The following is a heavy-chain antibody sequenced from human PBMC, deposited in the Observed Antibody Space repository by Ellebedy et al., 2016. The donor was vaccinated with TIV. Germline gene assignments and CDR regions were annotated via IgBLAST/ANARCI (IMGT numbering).Heavy chain of an antibody. CDR2: INQSGGT. D-gene: IGHD3-9*01. CDR1: GESFSDYY. CDR3: ARGDTYSDILTAYFRPVDY. Sequence: GSLRLXXGVYGESFSDYYLTWIRQPPGEGLEWIGEINQSGGTNYNPSLKSRATISVDTSKNQCSLKLTSVTAADTAVYYCARGDTYSDILTAYFRPVDYWGQGTLVTVSS. J-gene: IGHJ4*02. V-gene: IGHV4-34*01.